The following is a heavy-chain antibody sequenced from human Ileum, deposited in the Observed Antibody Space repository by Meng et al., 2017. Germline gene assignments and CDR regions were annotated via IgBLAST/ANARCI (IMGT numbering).Heavy chain of an antibody. J-gene: IGHJ4*02. CDR1: GFTFSSYA. V-gene: IGHV3-30*01. CDR3: ARDSRVERHSIDY. Sequence: GGSLRLSCAASGFTFSSYAMHWVRQAPGKGLEWVAVISYDGSNKYYADSVKGRFTISRDNSKNTLYLQMNSLRAEDTAVYYCARDSRVERHSIDYWGQGTLVTVSS. CDR2: ISYDGSNK. D-gene: IGHD1-1*01.